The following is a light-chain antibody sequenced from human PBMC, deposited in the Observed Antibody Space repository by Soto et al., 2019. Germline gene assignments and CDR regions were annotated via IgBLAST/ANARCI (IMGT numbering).Light chain of an antibody. J-gene: IGKJ2*01. CDR2: AAS. CDR3: LQYNNWPPGT. Sequence: EIVITQSPPTLSVSPGERATLSCRASPSVSTNLARYQQKPGQTPRLLLYAASTRATGIPARFSGSGSGTEFTLTISSLQSEDFALDYCLQYNNWPPGTFGQGTKVEIK. V-gene: IGKV3-15*01. CDR1: PSVSTN.